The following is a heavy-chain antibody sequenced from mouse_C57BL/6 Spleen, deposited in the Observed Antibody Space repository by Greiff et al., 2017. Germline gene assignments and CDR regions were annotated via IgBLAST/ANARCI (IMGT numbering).Heavy chain of an antibody. CDR3: ARGLYYYGSSYYFDY. CDR1: GYTFTDYN. Sequence: VQLQQSGPELVKPGASVKIPCKASGYTFTDYNMDWVKQSHGTSLEWIGDINPNNGGTIYNQKFKGKATLTVDKSSSTAYMELRSLTSEDTAVYYCARGLYYYGSSYYFDYWGQGTTLTVSS. CDR2: INPNNGGT. J-gene: IGHJ2*01. V-gene: IGHV1-18*01. D-gene: IGHD1-1*01.